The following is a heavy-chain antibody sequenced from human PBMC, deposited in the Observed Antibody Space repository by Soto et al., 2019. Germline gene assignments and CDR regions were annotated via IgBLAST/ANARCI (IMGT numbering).Heavy chain of an antibody. J-gene: IGHJ4*02. V-gene: IGHV3-64D*06. CDR2: ISSEGATT. CDR3: VKDRYVDY. CDR1: GFTFTSYA. Sequence: GGSLRLSCSVSGFTFTSYAMHWVRQAPGKGLEYIASISSEGATTYYADSVKGRFIISRDNSKNTLYLQMSSLRAEDTAVYYCVKDRYVDYWGQGILVTVSS.